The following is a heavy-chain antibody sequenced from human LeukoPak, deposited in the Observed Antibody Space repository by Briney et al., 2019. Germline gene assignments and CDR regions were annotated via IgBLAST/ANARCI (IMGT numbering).Heavy chain of an antibody. CDR1: GFSFSTYD. V-gene: IGHV3-23*01. D-gene: IGHD3-16*01. J-gene: IGHJ6*02. CDR3: ARGGGLLYYYGMDV. Sequence: GGSLRLSCVGSGFSFSTYDMGWVRQTPGKGLEWVSAISTTGGYTEDADSVKGRFIISRDNSQNTLYLQMNSLRAEDTAVYYCARGGGLLYYYGMDVWGQGTTVTVSS. CDR2: ISTTGGYT.